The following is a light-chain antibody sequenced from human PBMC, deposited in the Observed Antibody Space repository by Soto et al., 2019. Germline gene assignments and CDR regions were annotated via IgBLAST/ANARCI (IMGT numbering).Light chain of an antibody. Sequence: QSVLTQPASVSGAPGQRVTIPCTGNSSNIGAGYDVHWYRQFPGTAPKLLIYSDKNRPSGVPDRFSGSKSGTSASLSITGLQPEDESDYYCQSYDSSLSGSVVFGGGTKVTVL. CDR3: QSYDSSLSGSVV. J-gene: IGLJ2*01. CDR2: SDK. V-gene: IGLV1-40*01. CDR1: SSNIGAGYD.